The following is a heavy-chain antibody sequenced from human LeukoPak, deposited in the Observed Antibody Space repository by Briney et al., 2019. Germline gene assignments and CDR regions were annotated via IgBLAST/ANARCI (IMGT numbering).Heavy chain of an antibody. CDR3: AGSDYYYMDV. CDR2: INHSGST. V-gene: IGHV4-34*01. CDR1: GGSFSGYY. J-gene: IGHJ6*03. Sequence: SETLSLTCAVYGGSFSGYYWSWIRQPPGKGLEWIGEINHSGSTNYNPSLKSRVTISVDTSKNQFSLKLSSVTAADTAVYYCAGSDYYYMDVWGKGTTVTVSS.